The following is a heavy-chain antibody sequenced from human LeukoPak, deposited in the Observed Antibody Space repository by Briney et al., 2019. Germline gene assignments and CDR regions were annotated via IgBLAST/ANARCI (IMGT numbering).Heavy chain of an antibody. CDR3: ASTGYSSSWYSYYFDY. CDR1: RFTFSTYA. D-gene: IGHD6-13*01. J-gene: IGHJ4*02. CDR2: IKQDGSEK. V-gene: IGHV3-7*01. Sequence: GGSLRLSCAASRFTFSTYAMSWVRQAPGKGLEWVANIKQDGSEKYYVDSVKGRFTISRDNAKNSLYLQMNGLRAEDTAVYYCASTGYSSSWYSYYFDYWGQGTLVTVSS.